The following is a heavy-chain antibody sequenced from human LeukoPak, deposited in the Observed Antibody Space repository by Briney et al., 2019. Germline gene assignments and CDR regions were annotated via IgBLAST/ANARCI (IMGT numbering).Heavy chain of an antibody. V-gene: IGHV3-48*03. J-gene: IGHJ4*02. D-gene: IGHD2-2*01. CDR3: ARESQHAAFDF. Sequence: GGSLRLSCAASGFTFSSYEMIWVRQAPGKGLEWVSYISSSGSPVFYADSVKGRFTISRDNAKNSLYLQMDSLRAEDTALYYCARESQHAAFDFWGQGALVTVSS. CDR2: ISSSGSPV. CDR1: GFTFSSYE.